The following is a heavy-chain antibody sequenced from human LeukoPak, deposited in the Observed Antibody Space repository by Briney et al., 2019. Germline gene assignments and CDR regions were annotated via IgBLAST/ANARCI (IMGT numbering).Heavy chain of an antibody. V-gene: IGHV4-59*01. D-gene: IGHD2-8*01. CDR3: ARVRRYCTNGVCPTGFDP. Sequence: PPETLSLTCTVSGGSISSYYWSWIRQPPGKGLEWIGYIYYSGSTNYNPSLKSRVTISVDTSKNQFSLKLSSVTAADTAVYYCARVRRYCTNGVCPTGFDPWGQGTLVTASS. CDR1: GGSISSYY. J-gene: IGHJ5*02. CDR2: IYYSGST.